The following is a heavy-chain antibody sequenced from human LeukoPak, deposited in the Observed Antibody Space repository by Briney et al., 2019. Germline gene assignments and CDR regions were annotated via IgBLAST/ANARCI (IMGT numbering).Heavy chain of an antibody. D-gene: IGHD3-16*02. J-gene: IGHJ4*02. CDR2: IILIFGTA. CDR1: GGTFSSYA. Sequence: ASVKVSCKASGGTFSSYAISWVRQAPGQGLEWMGGIILIFGTANYAQKFQGRVTITTDESTSTAYMEMRSLRSDDTAVYYCARDSTYDYVWGSYRYPFDYWGQGTLVTVSS. CDR3: ARDSTYDYVWGSYRYPFDY. V-gene: IGHV1-69*05.